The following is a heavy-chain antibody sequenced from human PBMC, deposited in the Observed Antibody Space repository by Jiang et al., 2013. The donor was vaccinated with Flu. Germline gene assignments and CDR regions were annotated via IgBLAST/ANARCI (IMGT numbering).Heavy chain of an antibody. Sequence: SQTLSLTCAISGDSVSSHLVTWNWIRQSPSRGLEWLGRTYYRSKWSNDYAVSVKSRMTINSDTSKNQFSLQMNSVTLEDTSVYYCARATGVYFDYWGQGILVTVSS. CDR3: ARATGVYFDY. D-gene: IGHD2-8*01. CDR2: TYYRSKWSN. V-gene: IGHV6-1*01. CDR1: GDSVSSHLVT. J-gene: IGHJ4*02.